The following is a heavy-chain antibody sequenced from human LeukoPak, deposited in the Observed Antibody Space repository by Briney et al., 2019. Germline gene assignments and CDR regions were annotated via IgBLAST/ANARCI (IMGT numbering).Heavy chain of an antibody. CDR2: IYYSGSA. Sequence: SETLSLTCTVSGGSISSSSYYWGWIRQPPGKGLEWIGSIYYSGSAYYNPSLKGRVTISVDTSKNQFSLKLSSVTAADTALYYCAKTSLSDASGHYYYMDVWGKGTTVTVSS. CDR1: GGSISSSSYY. CDR3: AKTSLSDASGHYYYMDV. V-gene: IGHV4-39*07. D-gene: IGHD3-3*01. J-gene: IGHJ6*03.